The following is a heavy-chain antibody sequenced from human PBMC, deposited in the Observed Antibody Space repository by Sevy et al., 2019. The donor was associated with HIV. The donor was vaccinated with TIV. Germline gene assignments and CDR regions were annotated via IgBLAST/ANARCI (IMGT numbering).Heavy chain of an antibody. V-gene: IGHV3-23*01. CDR2: LSFGCGKI. J-gene: IGHJ4*02. CDR3: AREGCTRPHDY. D-gene: IGHD2-8*01. CDR1: GFALYDYS. Sequence: GGSLRRSCAASGFALYDYSMSWIRQAPGKGLEWVATLSFGCGKINYADSVKGRFTISRDNSKNSFYLQMDNLRVEDTALYYCAREGCTRPHDYWGQRTRVTVSS.